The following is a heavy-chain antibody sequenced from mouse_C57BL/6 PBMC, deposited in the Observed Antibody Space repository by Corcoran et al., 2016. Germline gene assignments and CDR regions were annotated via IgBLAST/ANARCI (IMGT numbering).Heavy chain of an antibody. Sequence: QIQLVQSGPELKKPGETVKISCKASGYTFTTYGMSWVKQAPGKGLKWMGWINTYSGVPTYADDFKGRFAFSLETSASTAYLQINNLKNEDTATYFCARVGRSYAMDYWGQGTSVTVSS. CDR2: INTYSGVP. V-gene: IGHV9-3*01. CDR3: ARVGRSYAMDY. CDR1: GYTFTTYG. J-gene: IGHJ4*01.